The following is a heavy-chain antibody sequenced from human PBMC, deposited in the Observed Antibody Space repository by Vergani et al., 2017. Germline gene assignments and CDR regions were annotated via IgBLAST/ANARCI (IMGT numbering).Heavy chain of an antibody. CDR3: ARVNIVVVVAATSPDYYYYGMDV. J-gene: IGHJ6*02. D-gene: IGHD2-15*01. CDR1: GYTFTSYG. V-gene: IGHV1-69*13. Sequence: QVQLVQSGAEVKKPGASVKVSCKASGYTFTSYGISWVRQAPGQGLEWMGGIIPIFGTANYAQKFQGRVTITADESTSTAYMELSSLRSEDTAVYYCARVNIVVVVAATSPDYYYYGMDVWGQGTTVTVSS. CDR2: IIPIFGTA.